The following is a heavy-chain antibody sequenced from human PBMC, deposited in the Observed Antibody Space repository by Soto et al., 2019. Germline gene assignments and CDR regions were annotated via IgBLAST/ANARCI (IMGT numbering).Heavy chain of an antibody. CDR1: GFTVTKFA. CDR2: LSGTADST. D-gene: IGHD3-16*01. J-gene: IGHJ4*02. Sequence: LRLSCTASGFTVTKFAMSWVRQAPGKGLEWVSLLSGTADSTRYADSVKGRFTISRDDSKATLYLQMTGLRAEDTAVYYCAKDNGNYGSGTFAHWGPGTLVTVSS. CDR3: AKDNGNYGSGTFAH. V-gene: IGHV3-23*01.